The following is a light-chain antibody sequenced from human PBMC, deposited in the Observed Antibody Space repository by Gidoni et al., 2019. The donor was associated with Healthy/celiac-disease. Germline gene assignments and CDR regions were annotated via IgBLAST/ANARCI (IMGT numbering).Light chain of an antibody. CDR1: QSVGSSY. J-gene: IGKJ2*01. V-gene: IGKV3-20*01. Sequence: EIVLTQSPATLSLSPGERATLSCRASQSVGSSYLAWYQQKPDQAPRLLIYDASSSATGIPDRCSGSGSGTDFTLTISRLEPEDFAVYYCQQYGSSPPDTFGQGTKLEIK. CDR3: QQYGSSPPDT. CDR2: DAS.